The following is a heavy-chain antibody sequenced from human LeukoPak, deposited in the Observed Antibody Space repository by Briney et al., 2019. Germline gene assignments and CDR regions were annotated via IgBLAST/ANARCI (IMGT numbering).Heavy chain of an antibody. CDR2: INAYNGNT. Sequence: GASVKVSCKASGYTFTSYAISWVRQAPGQGLEWMGWINAYNGNTNYTQKLQGRVTMTTDTSTSTAYMELSSLRSEDTAVYYCARSSSGWYYFDYWGQGTLVTVSS. CDR3: ARSSSGWYYFDY. D-gene: IGHD6-19*01. CDR1: GYTFTSYA. J-gene: IGHJ4*02. V-gene: IGHV1-18*01.